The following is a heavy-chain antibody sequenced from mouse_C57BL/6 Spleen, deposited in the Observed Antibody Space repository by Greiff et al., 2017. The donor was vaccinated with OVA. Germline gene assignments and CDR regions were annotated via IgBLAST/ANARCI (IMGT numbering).Heavy chain of an antibody. CDR1: GYTFTDYN. V-gene: IGHV1-18*01. J-gene: IGHJ4*01. CDR3: ARRGNLYAMDY. CDR2: INPNNGGT. Sequence: EVQRVESGPELVKPGASVKIPCKASGYTFTDYNMDWVKQSHGKSLEWIGDINPNNGGTIYNQKFKGKATLTVDKSSSTAYMELRSLTSEDTAVYYCARRGNLYAMDYWGQGTSVTVSS. D-gene: IGHD2-1*01.